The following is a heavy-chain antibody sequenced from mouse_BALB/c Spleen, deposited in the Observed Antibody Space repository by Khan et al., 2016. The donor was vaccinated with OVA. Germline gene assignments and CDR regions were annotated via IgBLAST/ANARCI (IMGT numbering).Heavy chain of an antibody. CDR3: ARSGYGALAY. J-gene: IGHJ3*01. CDR2: ITPNNGGT. D-gene: IGHD1-1*02. Sequence: VRLQQSGPELVKPGASVKIPCKASGYTFTDYNMDWVKQSHGKSLEWIGDITPNNGGTVYNQKFKGKATLPVDKSSSTAYMDLRSLTSEDTAVYYCARSGYGALAYWGQGTLVTVSA. V-gene: IGHV1-18*01. CDR1: GYTFTDYN.